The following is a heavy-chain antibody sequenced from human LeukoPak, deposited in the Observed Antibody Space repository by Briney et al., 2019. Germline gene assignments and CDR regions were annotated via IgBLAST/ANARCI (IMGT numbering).Heavy chain of an antibody. Sequence: SETLSLTCTVSGGSISGYYWSWIRQPAGKGLEWIGRMSTSGNSNYIPSLVSRVTMSVDTSKNQFSLNLSSVTAADTAVYYCARESGSMRWFDPWGQGTLVTVSS. CDR2: MSTSGNS. CDR1: GGSISGYY. D-gene: IGHD6-25*01. CDR3: ARESGSMRWFDP. J-gene: IGHJ5*02. V-gene: IGHV4-4*07.